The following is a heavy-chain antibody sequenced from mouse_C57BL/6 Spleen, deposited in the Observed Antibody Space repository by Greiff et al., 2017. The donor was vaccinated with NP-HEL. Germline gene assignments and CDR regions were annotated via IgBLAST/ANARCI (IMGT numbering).Heavy chain of an antibody. CDR3: ARYYCDYGYAMDY. CDR1: GFTFTDYY. Sequence: EVKLMESGGGLVQPGGSLSLSCAASGFTFTDYYMSWVRQPPGKALEWLGFIRNKANGYTTEYSASVKGRFTISRDNSQSILYLQMNALRAEDSATYYCARYYCDYGYAMDYWGQGTSVTVSS. CDR2: IRNKANGYTT. D-gene: IGHD2-4*01. V-gene: IGHV7-3*01. J-gene: IGHJ4*01.